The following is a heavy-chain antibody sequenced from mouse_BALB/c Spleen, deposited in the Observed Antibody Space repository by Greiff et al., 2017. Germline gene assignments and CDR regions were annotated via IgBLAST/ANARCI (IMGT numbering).Heavy chain of an antibody. J-gene: IGHJ3*01. CDR1: GYTFTSYW. CDR2: INPSNGRT. Sequence: VQLQESGPELVKPGASVKLSCKASGYTFTSYWMHWVKQRPGQGLEWIGEINPSNGRTNYNEKFKSKATLTVDKSSSTAYMQLSSLTSEDSAVYYCASDYGYDEGFAYWGQGTLVTVSA. CDR3: ASDYGYDEGFAY. D-gene: IGHD2-2*01. V-gene: IGHV1S81*02.